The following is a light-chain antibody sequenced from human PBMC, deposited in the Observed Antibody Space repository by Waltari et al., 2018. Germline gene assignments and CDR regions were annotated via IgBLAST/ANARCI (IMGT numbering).Light chain of an antibody. Sequence: QSALTQPASVSGSPGQAITISCTGTSSDVAGSRFVPCYHHPPGKAPKLMIYDVSKRPSGISNRFSGSKSGNTASLTISGLQTEDEADYFCSTYTTSSALLFGGGTRLTVL. CDR1: SSDVAGSRF. V-gene: IGLV2-14*03. CDR3: STYTTSSALL. CDR2: DVS. J-gene: IGLJ3*02.